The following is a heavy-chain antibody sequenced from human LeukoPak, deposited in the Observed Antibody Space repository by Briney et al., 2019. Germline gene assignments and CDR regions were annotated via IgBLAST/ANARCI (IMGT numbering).Heavy chain of an antibody. V-gene: IGHV3-30-3*01. CDR2: ISYDGSNK. CDR1: GFTFSSYA. CDR3: ARDGRDQTWKRITIFGVVILDAFDI. J-gene: IGHJ3*02. Sequence: PGGSLRLSCAASGFTFSSYAMHWVRQAPGKGLEWVAVISYDGSNKYYADSVKGRFTISRDNSKNTLYLQMNSLRAEDTAVYYCARDGRDQTWKRITIFGVVILDAFDIWGQGTMVTVSS. D-gene: IGHD3-3*01.